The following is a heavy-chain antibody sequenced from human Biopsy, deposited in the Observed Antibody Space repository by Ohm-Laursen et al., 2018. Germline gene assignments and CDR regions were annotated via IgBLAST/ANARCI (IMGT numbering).Heavy chain of an antibody. CDR2: VTGSGRST. CDR3: AKGRSGGTGHGNWFDP. D-gene: IGHD3-10*01. CDR1: GFTFSGYA. V-gene: IGHV3-23*01. Sequence: SLRLSCAASGFTFSGYAMSWARQGPEKGLEWVSVVTGSGRSTYYTDSVKGRFSISRDNSKNTVYLQMNSLRVEDTAVYYCAKGRSGGTGHGNWFDPWGQGTLVIVSS. J-gene: IGHJ5*02.